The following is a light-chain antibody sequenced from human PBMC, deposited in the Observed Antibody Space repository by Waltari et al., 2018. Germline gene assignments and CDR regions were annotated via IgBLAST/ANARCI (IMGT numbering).Light chain of an antibody. Sequence: DLQITQSPSSLSASVGDRVTTTCRPTQGISTYLAWYQQKPGKVPNLLIYGASTLQSGVPSRFSGSGSGTDYTLTISSLQPEDVATYYCQKYNSAPRTFGQGTKVEIK. J-gene: IGKJ1*01. CDR3: QKYNSAPRT. CDR2: GAS. CDR1: QGISTY. V-gene: IGKV1-27*01.